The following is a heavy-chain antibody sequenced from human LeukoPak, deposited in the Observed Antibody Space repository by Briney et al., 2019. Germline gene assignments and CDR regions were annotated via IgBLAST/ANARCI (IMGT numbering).Heavy chain of an antibody. V-gene: IGHV3-21*01. J-gene: IGHJ6*03. CDR2: ISSSSSYI. D-gene: IGHD3-16*01. CDR1: GFTFNTYS. CDR3: ARRFGSSYYMDV. Sequence: GGSLRLSCAASGFTFNTYSMNWVRQAPGKGLEWVSSISSSSSYIYYADSVKGRFTISRDNAKNSLYLQMNSLRAEDTAVYYCARRFGSSYYMDVWGKGTTVTISS.